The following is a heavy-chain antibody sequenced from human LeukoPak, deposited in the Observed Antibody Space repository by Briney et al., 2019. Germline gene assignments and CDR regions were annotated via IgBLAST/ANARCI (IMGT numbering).Heavy chain of an antibody. J-gene: IGHJ4*02. CDR3: ARSWVPFSGSYNVDY. CDR2: ISYDENKK. CDR1: GFSFSSYA. D-gene: IGHD1-26*01. V-gene: IGHV3-30-3*01. Sequence: GGSLRLSCAASGFSFSSYAMHWVRQAPGKGLEWVTFISYDENKKYYADSVKGRFTVSRDISKNTVYLQMNSLRAEDTAVYYCARSWVPFSGSYNVDYWGQGTLVTVSS.